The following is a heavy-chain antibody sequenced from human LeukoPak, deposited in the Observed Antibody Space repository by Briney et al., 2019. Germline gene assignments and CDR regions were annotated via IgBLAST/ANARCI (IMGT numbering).Heavy chain of an antibody. J-gene: IGHJ6*03. CDR2: MNPNSGNT. Sequence: ASVKVSCKASGYTFTGYYMHWVRQATGQGLEWMGWMNPNSGNTGYAQKFQGRVTMTRNTSISTAYMELSSLRSEDTAVYYCARGHVDIVATFSYYYYYYMDVWGKGTTVTISS. D-gene: IGHD5-12*01. CDR3: ARGHVDIVATFSYYYYYYMDV. V-gene: IGHV1-8*02. CDR1: GYTFTGYY.